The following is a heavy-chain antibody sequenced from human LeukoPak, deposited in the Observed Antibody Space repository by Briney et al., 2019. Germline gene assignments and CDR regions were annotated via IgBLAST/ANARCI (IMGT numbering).Heavy chain of an antibody. CDR3: ARDPNSAL. CDR1: GGSINNYY. CDR2: FYTGGTT. Sequence: SETLSLTCTASGGSINNYYWSWIRQPAGKGLEWIGRFYTGGTTNYNPSLKSRVTISFDTSKNQFSLRLSSVTAADTAVYYCARDPNSALWGQGTLVTVSS. D-gene: IGHD4-23*01. V-gene: IGHV4-4*07. J-gene: IGHJ4*02.